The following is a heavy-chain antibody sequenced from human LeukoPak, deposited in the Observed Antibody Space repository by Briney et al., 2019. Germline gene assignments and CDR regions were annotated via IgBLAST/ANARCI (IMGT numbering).Heavy chain of an antibody. CDR2: MNPNSGNT. J-gene: IGHJ5*02. Sequence: ASVKVSCKASGYTFTSYDINWVRQATGQGLEWMGWMNPNSGNTGYAQKFQGRVTMTRNTSISTAYMELSSLRSEDTAVYYCARGNSYDSSGYVFGGFDPWGQGTLVTVSS. V-gene: IGHV1-8*01. CDR1: GYTFTSYD. CDR3: ARGNSYDSSGYVFGGFDP. D-gene: IGHD3-22*01.